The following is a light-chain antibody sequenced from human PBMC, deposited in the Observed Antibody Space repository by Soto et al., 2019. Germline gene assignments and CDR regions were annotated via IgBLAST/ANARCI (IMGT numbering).Light chain of an antibody. V-gene: IGKV3-20*01. Sequence: EIVLTQSPGTLSLSPGERATLYCRSSQTVNANFLAWYQQKPGQAPRLLIYGVSNRAPGIPDRFSGSGSGTDITLTISRLEPEDFAVYYCHQSGDSLTFGQGTKVDI. CDR2: GVS. CDR3: HQSGDSLT. CDR1: QTVNANF. J-gene: IGKJ1*01.